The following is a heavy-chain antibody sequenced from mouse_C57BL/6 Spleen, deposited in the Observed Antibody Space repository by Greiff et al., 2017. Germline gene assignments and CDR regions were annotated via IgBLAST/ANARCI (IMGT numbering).Heavy chain of an antibody. CDR2: ISYDGSN. J-gene: IGHJ2*01. V-gene: IGHV3-6*01. D-gene: IGHD1-1*01. CDR3: ARDREGRPFDY. CDR1: GYSITSGYY. Sequence: DVKLVASGPGLVKPSQSLSLTCSVTGYSITSGYYWNWIRQFPGNKLEWMGYISYDGSNNYNPSLKNRIAITRATSKNQFFLKLKSVTTEDTATYYCARDREGRPFDYWGQGTTLTGSS.